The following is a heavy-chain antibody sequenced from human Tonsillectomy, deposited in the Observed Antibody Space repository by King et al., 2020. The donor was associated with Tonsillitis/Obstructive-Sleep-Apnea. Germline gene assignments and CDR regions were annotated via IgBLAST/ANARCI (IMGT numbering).Heavy chain of an antibody. D-gene: IGHD4-17*01. CDR3: ARGGVTTAYYMDV. Sequence: VQLQQWGAGLLKPSETLSLTCAVYGGSFSGYYWSWIRQPPGKGLEWIGEINHSGSTNYNPSLKRRVTISVDRSKNQFSLKLSSVTAADTAVYYCARGGVTTAYYMDVWGKGTPVTVSS. CDR1: GGSFSGYY. J-gene: IGHJ6*03. CDR2: INHSGST. V-gene: IGHV4-34*01.